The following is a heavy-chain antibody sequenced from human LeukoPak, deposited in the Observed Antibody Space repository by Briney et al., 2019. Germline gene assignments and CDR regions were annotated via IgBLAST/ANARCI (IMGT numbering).Heavy chain of an antibody. J-gene: IGHJ6*02. CDR3: ARDNYSRIAAADGAYYYGMDV. V-gene: IGHV3-21*01. CDR2: ISNSSSYI. Sequence: GGSLILSCAASGFTFSSYSRNWVRQAPGKGLEWVSSISNSSSYIYYPDSVKGRFTISRDNGKNSLYLQMNSLRAEDKAVYYCARDNYSRIAAADGAYYYGMDVWGQGTTVTVSS. D-gene: IGHD6-13*01. CDR1: GFTFSSYS.